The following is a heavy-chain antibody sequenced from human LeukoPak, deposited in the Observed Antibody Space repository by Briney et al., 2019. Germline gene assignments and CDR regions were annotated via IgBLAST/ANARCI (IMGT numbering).Heavy chain of an antibody. CDR2: IIPIFGTA. J-gene: IGHJ4*02. D-gene: IGHD5-18*01. CDR1: GYTFTSYG. Sequence: GASVKVSCKASGYTFTSYGISWVRQAPGQGLEWMGGIIPIFGTANYAQKFQGRVTITADESTSTAYMELSSLRSEDTAVYYCARAQVDTAMVPGPHFDYWGQGTLVTVSS. CDR3: ARAQVDTAMVPGPHFDY. V-gene: IGHV1-69*13.